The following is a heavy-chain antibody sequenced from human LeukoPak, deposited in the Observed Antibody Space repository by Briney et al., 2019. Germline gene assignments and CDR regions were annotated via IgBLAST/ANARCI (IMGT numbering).Heavy chain of an antibody. D-gene: IGHD7-27*01. CDR2: IRSSGAST. J-gene: IGHJ4*02. CDR1: GFIFRKYV. CDR3: AKDGGLWVSAHWGDS. V-gene: IGHV3-23*01. Sequence: GGSLRLSCAASGFIFRKYVMSWVRQAPGKGLEWVSAIRSSGASTYYADSVKGRFTISRDNSKNTLYLQMNSLRAEDTAVYYCAKDGGLWVSAHWGDSWGRGTLVTVSS.